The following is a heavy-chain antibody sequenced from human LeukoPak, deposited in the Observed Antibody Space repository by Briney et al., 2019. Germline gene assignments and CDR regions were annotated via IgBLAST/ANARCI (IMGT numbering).Heavy chain of an antibody. CDR1: GGSISSGGYY. CDR3: ARWGLRLGEYRFDY. CDR2: IYYSGST. Sequence: SETLSLTCTVSGGSISSGGYYWSWIRQHPGKGLEWIGYIYYSGSTYYNPSLKSRVTISVDTSKNQFSPKLSSVTAADTAVYYCARWGLRLGEYRFDYWGQGTLVTVSS. V-gene: IGHV4-31*03. J-gene: IGHJ4*02. D-gene: IGHD3-16*01.